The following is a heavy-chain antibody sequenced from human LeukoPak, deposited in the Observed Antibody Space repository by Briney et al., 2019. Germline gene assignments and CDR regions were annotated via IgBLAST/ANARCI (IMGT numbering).Heavy chain of an antibody. V-gene: IGHV1-69*05. CDR2: IIPIFGTA. D-gene: IGHD3-22*01. Sequence: SVKVACKAPGGTFSSYAISWVRQAPGQGLEWMGRIIPIFGTANYAQKFQGRVTITTDESTSTAYMELSSLRSEDTAVNYCASTMYYYDSSGYYYFDYWGQGTLVTVSS. J-gene: IGHJ4*02. CDR3: ASTMYYYDSSGYYYFDY. CDR1: GGTFSSYA.